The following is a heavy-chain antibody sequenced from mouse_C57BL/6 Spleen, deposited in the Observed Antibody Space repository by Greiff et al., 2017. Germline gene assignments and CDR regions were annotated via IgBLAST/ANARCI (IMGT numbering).Heavy chain of an antibody. CDR3: ARWRGYYGSSSYAMDY. V-gene: IGHV3-8*01. D-gene: IGHD1-1*01. CDR1: GYSITSDY. CDR2: ISYSGST. J-gene: IGHJ4*01. Sequence: EVKLLESGPGLAKPSQTLSLTCSVTGYSITSDYWNWIRKFPGNKLEYMGYISYSGSTYYNPSLKSRISITRDTSKNQYYLQLNSVTTEDTATYYCARWRGYYGSSSYAMDYWGQGTSVTVSS.